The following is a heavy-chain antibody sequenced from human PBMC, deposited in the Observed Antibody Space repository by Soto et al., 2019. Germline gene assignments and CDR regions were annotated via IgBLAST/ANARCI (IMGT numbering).Heavy chain of an antibody. J-gene: IGHJ5*02. CDR3: ARVPTVTANCFDP. Sequence: QVQLQESGPGLVKPSQTLSLTCTVSGGSISSGDYYWSWIRQPPGKGLEWIGYIYYSGSTYYNPSLKSRFTISVDTSKNQFSLKLSSVTAADTAVYYCARVPTVTANCFDPWGQGTLVTVSS. CDR2: IYYSGST. V-gene: IGHV4-30-4*01. CDR1: GGSISSGDYY. D-gene: IGHD4-4*01.